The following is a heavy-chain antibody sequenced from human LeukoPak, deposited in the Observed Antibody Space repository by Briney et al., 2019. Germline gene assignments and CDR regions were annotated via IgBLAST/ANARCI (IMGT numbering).Heavy chain of an antibody. CDR1: GFTLSSYS. D-gene: IGHD3-16*01. V-gene: IGHV3-48*01. CDR3: ARVAIPTLWAYYYYMDV. Sequence: AGGSLSLSWAASGFTLSSYSMTWVRRAPGKGREWVSYIGSSSSTIYYADSVKGRFTISRDNAKNSLYLQMNSLRAEDTAVYYCARVAIPTLWAYYYYMDVWGKGTTVTVSS. CDR2: IGSSSSTI. J-gene: IGHJ6*03.